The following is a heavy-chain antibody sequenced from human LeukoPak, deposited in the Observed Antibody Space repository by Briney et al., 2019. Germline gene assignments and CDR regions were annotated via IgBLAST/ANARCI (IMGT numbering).Heavy chain of an antibody. V-gene: IGHV3-23*05. Sequence: GGSLRLSCAASGFTFSSSDMSWVRQAPGSGLEWVSSIRHSDSNTYYADSVMGRFTISRDNSKNTLYLQMNSLSAEDTAVYYCARDRVASGYYHYYYYYYGMDVWGQGTTVTVSS. CDR1: GFTFSSSD. CDR3: ARDRVASGYYHYYYYYYGMDV. CDR2: IRHSDSNT. J-gene: IGHJ6*02. D-gene: IGHD3-3*01.